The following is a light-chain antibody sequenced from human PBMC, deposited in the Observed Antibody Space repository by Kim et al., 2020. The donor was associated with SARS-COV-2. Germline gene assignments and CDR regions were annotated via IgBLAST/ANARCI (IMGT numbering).Light chain of an antibody. V-gene: IGKV1-16*01. CDR3: QHYNIYPLT. CDR1: QDITNR. J-gene: IGKJ4*01. CDR2: AAS. Sequence: AFVGDRVTITCRASQDITNRLAWFQQKPGEAPKSLIYAASNLQSGVPSRFSGSGSGTDFTLTISSLQPEDVATYYCQHYNIYPLTFGGGTKVDIK.